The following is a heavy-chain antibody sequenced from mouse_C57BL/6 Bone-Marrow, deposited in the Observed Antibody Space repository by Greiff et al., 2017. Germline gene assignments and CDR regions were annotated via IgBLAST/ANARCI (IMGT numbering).Heavy chain of an antibody. CDR1: GFTFSDYG. Sequence: EVMLVESGGGLVQPGGSLKLSCAASGFTFSDYGMAWVRQAPRKGPEWVAFISNLAYSIYYADTVTGRFTIARENAKNTLYLEMSSLRSEDTAMYYCARQGEAVVAGIYFDYWGQGTTLTVSS. J-gene: IGHJ2*01. CDR2: ISNLAYSI. D-gene: IGHD1-1*01. V-gene: IGHV5-15*01. CDR3: ARQGEAVVAGIYFDY.